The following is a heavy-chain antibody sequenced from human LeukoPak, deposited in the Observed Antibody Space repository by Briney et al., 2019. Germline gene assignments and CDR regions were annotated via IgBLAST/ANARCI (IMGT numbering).Heavy chain of an antibody. CDR2: INPNTGDT. D-gene: IGHD3-10*01. CDR1: GYTFTGYY. J-gene: IGHJ4*02. V-gene: IGHV1-2*02. Sequence: SVKVSCKASGYTFTGYYMHWVRKTPGQGLEWMGWINPNTGDTNYGRKFQGRVTMTRDTSINTAYMELRSLRSDDTAVYYCARSRRVGNGEYPDYWGQGTLVTVSS. CDR3: ARSRRVGNGEYPDY.